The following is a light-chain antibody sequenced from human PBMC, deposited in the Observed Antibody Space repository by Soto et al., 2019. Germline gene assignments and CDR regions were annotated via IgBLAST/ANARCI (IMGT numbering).Light chain of an antibody. CDR2: DAS. CDR3: QLDHGLPIT. J-gene: IGKJ5*01. Sequence: IVLTMSPATLSLSPGEGATLSCRASQSVSSHLAWYQHKPGQAPRLLFYDASTRATGIPARFSGSGSGTEFTLTISSLQSEDFTVYYCQLDHGLPITFGQGTRLEVK. V-gene: IGKV3-15*01. CDR1: QSVSSH.